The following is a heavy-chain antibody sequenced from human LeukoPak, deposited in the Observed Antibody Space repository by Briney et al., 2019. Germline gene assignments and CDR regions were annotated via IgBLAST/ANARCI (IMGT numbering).Heavy chain of an antibody. D-gene: IGHD3-22*01. CDR1: GFTFSSYA. CDR2: ISYDGSNK. CDR3: AREEGDSSGYYKAPLDY. V-gene: IGHV3-30-3*01. J-gene: IGHJ4*02. Sequence: GRSLRLSCAASGFTFSSYAMHWVRQAPGKGLEWVAVISYDGSNKYYADSVKGRFTISRDNSKNTLYLQMNSLRAEDTAVYYCAREEGDSSGYYKAPLDYWGQGTLVTVSS.